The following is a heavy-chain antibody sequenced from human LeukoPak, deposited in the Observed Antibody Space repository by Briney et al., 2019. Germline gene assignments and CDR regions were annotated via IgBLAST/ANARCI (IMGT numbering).Heavy chain of an antibody. CDR2: INHSGST. CDR3: ARGAPKYNWNYDWFDP. CDR1: GGSFSGYY. Sequence: SETLSLTCAVYGGSFSGYYWSWIRQPPGKGLEWIVEINHSGSTNYNPSLKSRVTISVDTSKNQFSLKLSSVTAADTAVYYCARGAPKYNWNYDWFDPWGQGTLVTVSS. J-gene: IGHJ5*02. D-gene: IGHD1-7*01. V-gene: IGHV4-34*01.